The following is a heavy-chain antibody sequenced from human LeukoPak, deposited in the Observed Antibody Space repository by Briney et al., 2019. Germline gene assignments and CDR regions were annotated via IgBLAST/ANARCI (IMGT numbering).Heavy chain of an antibody. V-gene: IGHV4-39*07. Sequence: SETLSLTCTVSGGSISSSSYYWGWIRQPPGKGLEWIGSIYYSGSTYYNPSLKSRVTISVDTSKNQFSLKLSSVTAADTAVYYCARIPGIAVAGTEYYFDYWGQGTLVTVSS. CDR1: GGSISSSSYY. D-gene: IGHD6-19*01. J-gene: IGHJ4*02. CDR3: ARIPGIAVAGTEYYFDY. CDR2: IYYSGST.